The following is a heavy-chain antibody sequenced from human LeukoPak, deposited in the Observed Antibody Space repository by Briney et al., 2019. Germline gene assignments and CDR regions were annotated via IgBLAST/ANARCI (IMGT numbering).Heavy chain of an antibody. V-gene: IGHV1-2*02. Sequence: ASVKVSCKASGYTFTGYYMHWVRQAPGQGLEWMGWINPNSGGTNYAQKFQGRVTMTRDTSISIAYMELSRLRSDDTAVYYCARDTTLVLLWFGELSEPFDYWGQGTLVTVSS. CDR3: ARDTTLVLLWFGELSEPFDY. CDR2: INPNSGGT. CDR1: GYTFTGYY. D-gene: IGHD3-10*01. J-gene: IGHJ4*02.